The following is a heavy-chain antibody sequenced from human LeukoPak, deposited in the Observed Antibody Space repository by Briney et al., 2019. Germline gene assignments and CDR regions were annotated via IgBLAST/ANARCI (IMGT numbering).Heavy chain of an antibody. Sequence: SQTLSLTCAISGDSVSSKNGAWNWVRQSPSRGLEWLGRTYYRSKWYDDYAESLKGRITISPDASKKQFSLQLNSVTREDTAVYYCAREVGTSGWYTFDYWGQGTLVTVSS. D-gene: IGHD6-19*01. CDR3: AREVGTSGWYTFDY. V-gene: IGHV6-1*01. J-gene: IGHJ4*02. CDR1: GDSVSSKNGA. CDR2: TYYRSKWYD.